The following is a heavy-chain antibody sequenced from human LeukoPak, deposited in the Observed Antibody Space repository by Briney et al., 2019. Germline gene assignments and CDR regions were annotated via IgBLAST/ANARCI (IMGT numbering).Heavy chain of an antibody. CDR2: VKSDGSDT. Sequence: PGGSLRLSCAAFGSTFSRYWMHWVRQAPGKGLVWVSRVKSDGSDTIYADSVKGRFTISRDNAKNTLYLQMDSLRAEDTAVYYCTTGIGNYYYYWGQGTLVTVAS. D-gene: IGHD3-10*01. J-gene: IGHJ4*02. CDR1: GSTFSRYW. CDR3: TTGIGNYYYY. V-gene: IGHV3-74*01.